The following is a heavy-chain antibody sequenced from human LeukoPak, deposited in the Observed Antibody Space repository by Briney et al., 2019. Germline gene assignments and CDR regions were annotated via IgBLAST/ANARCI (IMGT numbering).Heavy chain of an antibody. J-gene: IGHJ4*02. Sequence: SVKVSCKASGGTFSSYAISWVRQAPGQGLEWMGRIIPIFGTANYAQKFQGRVTITTDESTSTAYMELSSLPSEDTDVYCCARDLSGWSGFGYWGQGTLVTVCS. CDR1: GGTFSSYA. D-gene: IGHD6-19*01. CDR2: IIPIFGTA. CDR3: ARDLSGWSGFGY. V-gene: IGHV1-69*05.